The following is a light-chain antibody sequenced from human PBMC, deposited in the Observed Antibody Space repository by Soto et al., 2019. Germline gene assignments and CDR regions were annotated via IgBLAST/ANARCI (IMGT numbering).Light chain of an antibody. CDR1: QSVSSSY. Sequence: EIVLTQSPGTLSLSPGERATLSCRASQSVSSSYLAWYQQKPGQAPRLLIYGASSRATGIPDRFSGSGSGIDFTLTISRLEPEDFGVYYCQEYGSSPRTFGQGTKVEIK. CDR2: GAS. CDR3: QEYGSSPRT. J-gene: IGKJ1*01. V-gene: IGKV3-20*01.